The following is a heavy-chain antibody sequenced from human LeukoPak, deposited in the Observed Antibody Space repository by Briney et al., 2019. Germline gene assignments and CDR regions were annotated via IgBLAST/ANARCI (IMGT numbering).Heavy chain of an antibody. CDR2: ISSSGSVT. CDR3: ARPGITAFDI. D-gene: IGHD3-10*01. J-gene: IGHJ3*02. V-gene: IGHV3-48*01. Sequence: GGSLRLSCVASGFTLSSHNINWVRQAPGKGLEWVSHISSSGSVTYYGDSVKGRVTISRDNAKNSVSLYMNSLRAEDSAVYYCARPGITAFDIWGQGTMVTVSS. CDR1: GFTLSSHN.